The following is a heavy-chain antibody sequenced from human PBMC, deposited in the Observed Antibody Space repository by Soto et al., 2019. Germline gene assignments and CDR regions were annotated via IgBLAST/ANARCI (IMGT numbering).Heavy chain of an antibody. CDR1: GYTFTSYY. V-gene: IGHV1-46*01. D-gene: IGHD2-15*01. CDR2: INPSGGST. J-gene: IGHJ3*02. Sequence: QVQLVQSGAEVKKPGASVKVSCKASGYTFTSYYMYWVRQAPGQGLEWVGIINPSGGSTSYAQKLQGRVTMTRDMYISRVKVELSSLRSEDSAVYYCAGVATTQIIGIAFDIWGQGTMVTVSS. CDR3: AGVATTQIIGIAFDI.